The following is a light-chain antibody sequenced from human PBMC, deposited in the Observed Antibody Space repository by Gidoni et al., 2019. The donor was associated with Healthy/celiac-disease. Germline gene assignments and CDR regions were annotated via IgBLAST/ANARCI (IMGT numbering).Light chain of an antibody. CDR3: QSYDSSLSGSKV. CDR2: GNS. J-gene: IGLJ3*02. CDR1: SSTIGGGYD. Sequence: QSVLTQPPSVSGAPGQRVTISCTGSSSTIGGGYDVHWYQQLPGTAPKLLIYGNSHRPSGVPARFSGSKSGTSASLAITGLQAEDEADYYCQSYDSSLSGSKVFGGGTKLTVL. V-gene: IGLV1-40*01.